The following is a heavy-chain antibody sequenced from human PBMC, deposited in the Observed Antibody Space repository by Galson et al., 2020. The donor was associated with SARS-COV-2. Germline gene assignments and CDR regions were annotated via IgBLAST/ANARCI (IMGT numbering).Heavy chain of an antibody. CDR2: ISGSGGST. CDR1: GFTFSSYA. Sequence: GGSLRLSCAASGFTFSSYAMSWVRQAPGKGLEWVSAISGSGGSTYYADSVKGRFTISRDNSKNTLYLQMNSLRAEDTAVYYCAKSPAMVRRVIVDYWGQGTLVTVSS. CDR3: AKSPAMVRRVIVDY. J-gene: IGHJ4*02. D-gene: IGHD3-10*01. V-gene: IGHV3-23*01.